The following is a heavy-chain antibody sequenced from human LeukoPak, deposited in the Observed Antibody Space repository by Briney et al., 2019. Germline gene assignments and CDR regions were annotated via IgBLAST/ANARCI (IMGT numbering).Heavy chain of an antibody. V-gene: IGHV1-2*02. D-gene: IGHD1-26*01. J-gene: IGHJ5*02. CDR2: INPNSGGT. Sequence: ASVKVSCKASGYTFTGYYMHWVRQAPGQGLEWMGWINPNSGGTNYAQKFQGRVTMTRDTSISTAYMELSGLRSDDTAVYYCAREASLGAYNWFDPWGQGTLVTVSS. CDR3: AREASLGAYNWFDP. CDR1: GYTFTGYY.